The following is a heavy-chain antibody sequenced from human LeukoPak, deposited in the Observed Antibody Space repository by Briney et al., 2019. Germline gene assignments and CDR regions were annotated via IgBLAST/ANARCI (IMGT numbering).Heavy chain of an antibody. Sequence: ASVKVSCKASGYTFTSYGISWVRQAPGQGLEWMGWINPNSGGTNYAQKFQGRVTMTRDTSNSTAYMELSRLRSADTAVYYCARVRDGYPTFDYWGQGTLVTVSS. CDR3: ARVRDGYPTFDY. CDR2: INPNSGGT. D-gene: IGHD5-24*01. CDR1: GYTFTSYG. J-gene: IGHJ4*02. V-gene: IGHV1-2*02.